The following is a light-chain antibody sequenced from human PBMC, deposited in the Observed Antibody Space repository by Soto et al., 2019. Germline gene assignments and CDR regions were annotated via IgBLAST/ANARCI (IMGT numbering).Light chain of an antibody. CDR3: QQYNSWPPIT. J-gene: IGKJ5*01. Sequence: EIVLTQSPGTLSLSPGGRATLSFRASQSVTTRLAWYQHKAGQPPRLLIYGASTRATGIPARFSGGGSGAEFTLTISSLQSEDFAVYYCQQYNSWPPITFGQGTRLEIK. CDR1: QSVTTR. V-gene: IGKV3-15*01. CDR2: GAS.